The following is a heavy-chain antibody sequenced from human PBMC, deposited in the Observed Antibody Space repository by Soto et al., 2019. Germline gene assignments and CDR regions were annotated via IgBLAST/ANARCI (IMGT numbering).Heavy chain of an antibody. J-gene: IGHJ6*02. Sequence: PSETLSLTCTVSGGSISSGGYYWSWIRQHPGKGLEWIGYIYYSGSTYYNPSLKSRVTISVDTSKNQFSLKLSSVTAADTAVYYCARGVDSNYFYYYYYYGIDVWGQGTTVTVSS. CDR2: IYYSGST. D-gene: IGHD4-4*01. CDR3: ARGVDSNYFYYYYYYGIDV. V-gene: IGHV4-31*03. CDR1: GGSISSGGYY.